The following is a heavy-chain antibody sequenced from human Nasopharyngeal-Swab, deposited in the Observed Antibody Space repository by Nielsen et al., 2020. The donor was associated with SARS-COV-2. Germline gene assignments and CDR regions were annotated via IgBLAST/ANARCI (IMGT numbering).Heavy chain of an antibody. V-gene: IGHV3-23*01. Sequence: GVLKISCAASGFTFSSYAMTWVRQAPGKGLEWVSVVTGSGYGTDYADSVKGRFTISRDNAKNTLYLQMNSLRAEDTAVYYCARKDVFAHGVDAFDIWGQGTMVTVSS. CDR1: GFTFSSYA. J-gene: IGHJ3*02. CDR2: VTGSGYGT. D-gene: IGHD2-21*01. CDR3: ARKDVFAHGVDAFDI.